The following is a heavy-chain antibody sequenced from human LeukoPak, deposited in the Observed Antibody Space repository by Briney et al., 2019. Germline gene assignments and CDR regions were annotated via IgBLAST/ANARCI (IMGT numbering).Heavy chain of an antibody. V-gene: IGHV3-21*01. D-gene: IGHD3-22*01. CDR3: ARGSYYESSGFYFVFDN. CDR1: GLTFSNYG. Sequence: PGGSLRLSCAASGLTFSNYGMNWVRQAPGKGLEWVSSISYRSSYIYYADSVKGRFTTSRDNAKNSLYLQMNSLRAEDTAVYYCARGSYYESSGFYFVFDNWGQGILVTVSS. CDR2: ISYRSSYI. J-gene: IGHJ4*02.